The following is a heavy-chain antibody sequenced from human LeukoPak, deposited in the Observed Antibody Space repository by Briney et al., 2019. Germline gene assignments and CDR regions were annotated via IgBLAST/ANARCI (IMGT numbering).Heavy chain of an antibody. CDR3: ARDATLNYYDSSGHTFDY. CDR2: SSSYI. J-gene: IGHJ4*02. Sequence: SSSYIYYADSVKGRFTISRDNAKNSLYLQMNSLRAEDTAVYYCARDATLNYYDSSGHTFDYWGQGTLVTVSS. D-gene: IGHD3-22*01. V-gene: IGHV3-21*01.